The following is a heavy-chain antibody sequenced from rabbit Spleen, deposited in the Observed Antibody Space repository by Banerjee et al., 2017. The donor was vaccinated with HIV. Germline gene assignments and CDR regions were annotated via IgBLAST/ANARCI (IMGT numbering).Heavy chain of an antibody. CDR2: IYAAKGST. CDR3: ARAIVPWLGLTRLDL. V-gene: IGHV1S47*01. CDR1: GFSFSNKA. Sequence: QEQLVESGGGLVKPEESLTLTCTASGFSFSNKAVMCWVRQAPGKGLEWIGIIYAAKGSTDYASWVNGRFTISSDNAQSTVDLKMTSLTAADTATYFCARAIVPWLGLTRLDLWGPGTLVTVS. J-gene: IGHJ3*01. D-gene: IGHD4-1*01.